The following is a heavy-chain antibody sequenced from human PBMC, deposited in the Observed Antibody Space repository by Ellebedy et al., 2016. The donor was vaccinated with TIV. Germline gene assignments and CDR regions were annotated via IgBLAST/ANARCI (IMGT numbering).Heavy chain of an antibody. V-gene: IGHV1-2*02. Sequence: ASVKVSCKASGYSFTGYYMHWVRQAPGQGLEWMGWINPNRGGTNYVQKFQGRVTMTRDTSISTAYMELSRLTSDYTAVYYCARNGVSGWSDFDYWGQGTLVTVSS. CDR1: GYSFTGYY. D-gene: IGHD6-19*01. J-gene: IGHJ4*02. CDR2: INPNRGGT. CDR3: ARNGVSGWSDFDY.